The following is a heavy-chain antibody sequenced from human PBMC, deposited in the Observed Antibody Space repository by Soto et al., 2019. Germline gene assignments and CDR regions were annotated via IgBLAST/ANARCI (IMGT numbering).Heavy chain of an antibody. V-gene: IGHV4-34*01. CDR1: GGSFSGYY. CDR2: INHSGST. J-gene: IGHJ5*02. Sequence: SETLSLTCAVYGGSFSGYYWSWIRQPPGKGLEWIGEINHSGSTNYNPSLKSRVTISVDTSKNQFSLKLSSVTAADTAVYYCARGGYRLLWFGELTSRWFDPWGQGTLVTVSS. D-gene: IGHD3-10*01. CDR3: ARGGYRLLWFGELTSRWFDP.